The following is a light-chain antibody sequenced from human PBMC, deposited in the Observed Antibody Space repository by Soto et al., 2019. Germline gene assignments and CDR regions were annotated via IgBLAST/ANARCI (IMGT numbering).Light chain of an antibody. CDR1: SSDVGNYDR. J-gene: IGLJ3*02. CDR3: LSYTSSITWV. Sequence: QSALTQPPSVSGSPGQSVTISCTGTSSDVGNYDRVSWYQQPPGTAPKLIIYEVTNRPSGVPDRFSGSKSGNTASLTISGLQAEDEADYYCLSYTSSITWVFGGGTKVTVL. CDR2: EVT. V-gene: IGLV2-18*02.